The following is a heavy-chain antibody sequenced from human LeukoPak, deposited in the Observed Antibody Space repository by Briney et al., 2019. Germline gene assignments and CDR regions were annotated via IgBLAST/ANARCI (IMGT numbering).Heavy chain of an antibody. J-gene: IGHJ4*02. CDR1: GFTFSSYA. Sequence: GGSLRLSCAASGFTFSSYAMHWVRQAPGKGLEWVAVISYDGSNKYYADSVKGRFAISRDNSKNTLYLQMNSLRAEDTAVYYCARGLSSSYSDYWGQGTLVTVSS. CDR3: ARGLSSSYSDY. CDR2: ISYDGSNK. D-gene: IGHD3-16*02. V-gene: IGHV3-30*09.